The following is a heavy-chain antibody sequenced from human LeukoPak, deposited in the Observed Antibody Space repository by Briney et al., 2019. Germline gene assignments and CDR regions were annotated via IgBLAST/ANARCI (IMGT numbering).Heavy chain of an antibody. CDR1: GFALSRYG. V-gene: IGHV3-30*02. Sequence: GGSLRLSCAASGFALSRYGMHRVRQAPGKGLEWVAFIPYDGINKYYADSVKGRFTISRDNSKNTLYLQMNSLRSEDTAVYYCARRMTTVTTWVLYWYFDLWGRGTLVTVSS. J-gene: IGHJ2*01. D-gene: IGHD4-17*01. CDR3: ARRMTTVTTWVLYWYFDL. CDR2: IPYDGINK.